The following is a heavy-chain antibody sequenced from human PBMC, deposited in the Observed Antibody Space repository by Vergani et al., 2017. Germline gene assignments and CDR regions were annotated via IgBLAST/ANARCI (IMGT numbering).Heavy chain of an antibody. V-gene: IGHV1-69*04. CDR3: ARDSVIAPHDAFDI. Sequence: QVQLVQSGAEVKKPGASVKVSCKASGGTFSSYAISWVRQAPGQGLEWMGRIIPILGIANYAQKFQGRVTITADKSTSTAYMELSSLRSEDTAVYYCARDSVIAPHDAFDIWGQGTMVTVSS. CDR1: GGTFSSYA. D-gene: IGHD3-10*01. CDR2: IIPILGIA. J-gene: IGHJ3*02.